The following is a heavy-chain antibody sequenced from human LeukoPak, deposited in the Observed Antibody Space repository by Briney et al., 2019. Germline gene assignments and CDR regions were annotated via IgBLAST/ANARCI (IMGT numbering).Heavy chain of an antibody. Sequence: SVKVSCKASGFTFTSSAMQWVRQARGQRHEWIGWSVVGSGNTNYAQKFQERVTITRDRSTSTAYMELSSLRSEATAVYYCAADSSGDDAFDIWGQGTMVTVSS. CDR1: GFTFTSSA. CDR2: SVVGSGNT. CDR3: AADSSGDDAFDI. J-gene: IGHJ3*02. D-gene: IGHD3-22*01. V-gene: IGHV1-58*02.